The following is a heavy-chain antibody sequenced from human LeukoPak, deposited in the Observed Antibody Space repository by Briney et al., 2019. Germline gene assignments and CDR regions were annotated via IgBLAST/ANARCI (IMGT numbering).Heavy chain of an antibody. Sequence: PSQTLSLTCTVSGGSISSGDYYWSWIRQPPGKGLEWIAYMYYSGSTYYNPSLKSRVTMSADTSKNQPSLKLSSVTAADTAVYYCARPYYYDSRIDPWGQGILVAVSS. CDR1: GGSISSGDYY. CDR3: ARPYYYDSRIDP. V-gene: IGHV4-30-4*01. D-gene: IGHD3-22*01. J-gene: IGHJ5*02. CDR2: MYYSGST.